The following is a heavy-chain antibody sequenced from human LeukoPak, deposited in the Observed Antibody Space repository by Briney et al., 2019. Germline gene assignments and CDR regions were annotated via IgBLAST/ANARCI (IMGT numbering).Heavy chain of an antibody. Sequence: GGSLRLSCAASGFTFSSYAMTWVRQAPGKGLEWVSVISGSGGSTYYADSVKGRFTISRDDSKNTLYLQMNSLKTEDTAVYYCTTEYYYFDYWGQGTRVTVSS. CDR2: ISGSGGST. V-gene: IGHV3-23*01. J-gene: IGHJ4*02. CDR3: TTEYYYFDY. CDR1: GFTFSSYA. D-gene: IGHD2-15*01.